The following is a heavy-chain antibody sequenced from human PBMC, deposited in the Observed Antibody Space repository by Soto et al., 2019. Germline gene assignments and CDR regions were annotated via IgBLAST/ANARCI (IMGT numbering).Heavy chain of an antibody. J-gene: IGHJ4*02. CDR3: ARAYSYYYDSSGYYYDLLPLDY. D-gene: IGHD3-22*01. Sequence: GASVKVSCKASGYTFTTYGISWVRQAPGQGLEWMGWISAYNGNTNYAQKLQGRVTMTTDTSTSTAYMELRSLRSDDTAVYYCARAYSYYYDSSGYYYDLLPLDYWGQGTLVTVSS. V-gene: IGHV1-18*01. CDR1: GYTFTTYG. CDR2: ISAYNGNT.